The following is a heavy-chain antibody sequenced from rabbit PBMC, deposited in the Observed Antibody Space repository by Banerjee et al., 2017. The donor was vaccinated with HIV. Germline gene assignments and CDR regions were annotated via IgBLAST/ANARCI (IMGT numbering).Heavy chain of an antibody. CDR3: ARDLAGVIGWNFNF. CDR2: IYAGSGNT. D-gene: IGHD4-1*01. V-gene: IGHV1S45*01. J-gene: IGHJ3*01. Sequence: QEQLVESGGGLVQPEGSRTLTCTAAGFSSSNNYYYMCWVRQAPGKGLEWIGCIYAGSGNTVYASWAKGRFTISKTSSTTVTLQMTSLTAADTATYFCARDLAGVIGWNFNFWGQGTLVTVS. CDR1: GFSSSNNYYY.